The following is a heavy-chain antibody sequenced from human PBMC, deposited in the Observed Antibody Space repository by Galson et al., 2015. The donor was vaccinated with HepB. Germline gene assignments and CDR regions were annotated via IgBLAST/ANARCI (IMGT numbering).Heavy chain of an antibody. V-gene: IGHV3-15*07. CDR1: GFTFSNAW. CDR3: TTESGDSAYAFDI. CDR2: IKSKTDGGTT. D-gene: IGHD1-26*01. Sequence: SLRLSCAASGFTFSNAWMNWVRQAPGKGLEWVGRIKSKTDGGTTDYAAPVKGRFTISRDDSKNTLYLQMNSLKTEDTAVYYCTTESGDSAYAFDIWGQGTMVTVSS. J-gene: IGHJ3*02.